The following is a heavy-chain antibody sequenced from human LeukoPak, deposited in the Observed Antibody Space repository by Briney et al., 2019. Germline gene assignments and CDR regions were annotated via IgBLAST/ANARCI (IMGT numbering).Heavy chain of an antibody. CDR2: INAGIGNT. J-gene: IGHJ4*02. Sequence: ASVKVSCKASGYTFTNHALHWVRQAPGQRLEWMGWINAGIGNTKYSQKFQGRVTITRDTSASTAYMELSSLRSEDTAVYYCAKVRSGGGLDYWGQGTLVTVSS. CDR1: GYTFTNHA. V-gene: IGHV1-3*01. CDR3: AKVRSGGGLDY. D-gene: IGHD3-3*01.